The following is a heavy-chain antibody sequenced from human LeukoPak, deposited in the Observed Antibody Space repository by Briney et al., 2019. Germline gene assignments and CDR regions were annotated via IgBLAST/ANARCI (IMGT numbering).Heavy chain of an antibody. V-gene: IGHV4-31*03. CDR1: GGSISSGGYY. CDR2: IYYSGST. J-gene: IGHJ4*02. D-gene: IGHD5-18*01. Sequence: SQTLSLTCTVSGGSISSGGYYWSWIRQHPGKGLEWIGYIYYSGSTYYNPSLKSRVTISVDTSKNQFSLKLSSVTAADTAVYYCARGYSYEYYFDYWGQGTLVTVSS. CDR3: ARGYSYEYYFDY.